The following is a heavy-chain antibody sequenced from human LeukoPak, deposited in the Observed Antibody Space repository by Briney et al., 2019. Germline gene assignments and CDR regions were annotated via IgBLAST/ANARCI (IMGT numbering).Heavy chain of an antibody. CDR1: GFTFSNYW. J-gene: IGHJ6*02. CDR2: IRPDGGEK. Sequence: PGGSLRLSCVVSGFTFSNYWMSWVRQAPGKGLEWVINIRPDGGEKYFVDSVEGRFIISRDSSKNVVYLQMNSLRPEDTAIYYCASEPGLSRGPDYAMDVWGQGTTVTVSS. CDR3: ASEPGLSRGPDYAMDV. D-gene: IGHD3-16*01. V-gene: IGHV3-7*01.